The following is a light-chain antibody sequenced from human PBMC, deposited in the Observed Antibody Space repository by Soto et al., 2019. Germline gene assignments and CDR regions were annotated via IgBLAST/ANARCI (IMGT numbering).Light chain of an antibody. CDR3: QQANTFPLT. J-gene: IGKJ4*01. CDR2: AAS. CDR1: QGISSW. V-gene: IGKV1-12*01. Sequence: DIQMTQSPSSVSASVGDRVTITCRASQGISSWLAWYQQKPGKAPKLLIYAASSLQSAVPTRFMGSGSGDNFTLTISRLPAEDFATYYWQQANTFPLTFGGGTKVEIK.